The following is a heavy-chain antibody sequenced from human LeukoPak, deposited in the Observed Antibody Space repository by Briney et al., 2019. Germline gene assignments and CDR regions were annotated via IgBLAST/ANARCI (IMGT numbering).Heavy chain of an antibody. V-gene: IGHV4-59*12. CDR2: IYYSGST. Sequence: SETLSLTCTVSGGSISSYYWSWIRQPPGKGLEWIGSIYYSGSTYYNPSLKSRVTISVDTSKNQFSLNLSSVTAADTAVYFCARDEGSSYPFDYWGQGALVTVSS. CDR3: ARDEGSSYPFDY. CDR1: GGSISSYY. D-gene: IGHD2-2*01. J-gene: IGHJ4*02.